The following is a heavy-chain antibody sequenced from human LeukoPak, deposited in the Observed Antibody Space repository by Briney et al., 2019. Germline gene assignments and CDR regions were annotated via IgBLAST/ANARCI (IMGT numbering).Heavy chain of an antibody. V-gene: IGHV4-38-2*02. Sequence: TSETLSLTCTVSGYSISSGYYWGWIRQPPGKGLEWIGSIYHSGSTYYNPSLKSRVTISVDTSKNQFSLKLSSVTAADTAVYYCARSMDTAMEVDPWGQGTLVTVSS. CDR2: IYHSGST. J-gene: IGHJ5*02. CDR3: ARSMDTAMEVDP. CDR1: GYSISSGYY. D-gene: IGHD5-18*01.